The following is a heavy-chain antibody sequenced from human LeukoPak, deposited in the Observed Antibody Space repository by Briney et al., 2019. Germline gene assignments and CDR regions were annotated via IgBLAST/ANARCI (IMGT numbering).Heavy chain of an antibody. CDR3: AREYIEAAAPPFDY. CDR2: INPNSGGT. D-gene: IGHD6-13*01. V-gene: IGHV1-2*02. J-gene: IGHJ4*02. Sequence: GASVKVSCKASGYTFTGYYMHWVRQAPGQGLELMGWINPNSGGTNYAQKFQGRVTMTRDTSISTAYMELSRLRSDDTAVYYCAREYIEAAAPPFDYWGQGTLVAVSS. CDR1: GYTFTGYY.